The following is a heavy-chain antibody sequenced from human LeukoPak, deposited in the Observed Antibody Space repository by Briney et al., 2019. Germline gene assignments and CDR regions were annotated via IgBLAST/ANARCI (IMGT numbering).Heavy chain of an antibody. CDR3: ARDFKDCSSTSCERGWYYYMDV. CDR1: GGTFSSYA. Sequence: ASVKVSCKASGGTFSSYAISWVRQAPGQGLEWMGGIIPIFGTANYAQKFQGRVTITTDESTSTAYMELSSLRSEDTAVYYCARDFKDCSSTSCERGWYYYMDVWGKGTTVTVSS. CDR2: IIPIFGTA. D-gene: IGHD2-2*01. V-gene: IGHV1-69*05. J-gene: IGHJ6*03.